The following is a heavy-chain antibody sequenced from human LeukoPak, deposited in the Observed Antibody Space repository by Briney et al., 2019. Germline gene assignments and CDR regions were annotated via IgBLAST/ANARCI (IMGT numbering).Heavy chain of an antibody. CDR3: VRDNDWAFDY. Sequence: WGSLRLSCTASGFTLRSYSMNWVRQAPGKGLEWVSHISPRSDIISYADSVKGRFTISRDNAKNSLYLQMNSLRAEDMAVYYCVRDNDWAFDYWGQGTLVPVSS. CDR2: ISPRSDII. CDR1: GFTLRSYS. V-gene: IGHV3-48*01. D-gene: IGHD3-9*01. J-gene: IGHJ4*02.